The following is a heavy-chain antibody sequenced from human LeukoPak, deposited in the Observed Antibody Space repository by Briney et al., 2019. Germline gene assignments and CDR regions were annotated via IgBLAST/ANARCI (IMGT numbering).Heavy chain of an antibody. Sequence: ASETLFLNCILSDGSIRISTSYWRWIRQPRGKGLEWIGSISYSVSTYYNPSLKSRVTISRDTSKNQFSLRLSSVTAADTAVYYCATTPTWGHGTLVTVSS. CDR1: DGSIRISTSY. CDR2: ISYSVST. CDR3: ATTPT. J-gene: IGHJ5*01. V-gene: IGHV4-39*01.